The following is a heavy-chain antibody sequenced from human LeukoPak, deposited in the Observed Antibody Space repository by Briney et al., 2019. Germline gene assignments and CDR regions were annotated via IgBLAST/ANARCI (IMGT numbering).Heavy chain of an antibody. D-gene: IGHD3-10*01. J-gene: IGHJ4*02. Sequence: GGSLRLSCAASGFTFSSYSMNWVRQAPGKGLEWVSGISWNSGSIGYADSVKGRFTISRDNAKNSLYLQMNSLRAEDTALYYCAKDRGYGSGSYGYFDYWGQGTLVTVSS. CDR1: GFTFSSYS. CDR3: AKDRGYGSGSYGYFDY. V-gene: IGHV3-9*01. CDR2: ISWNSGSI.